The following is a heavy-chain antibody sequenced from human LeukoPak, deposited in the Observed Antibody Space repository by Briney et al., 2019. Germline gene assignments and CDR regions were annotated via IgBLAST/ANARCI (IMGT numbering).Heavy chain of an antibody. J-gene: IGHJ5*02. CDR1: GFTFSNYW. D-gene: IGHD3-22*01. CDR2: INT. V-gene: IGHV3-74*01. Sequence: GGSLRLSCAASGFTFSNYWVHWVRQAPGKGLVWVSRINTSYADSVKGRFTISRDNAKNTLNLQMNSLRAEDTAVYYCARDLGQYYDTSDNWFDPWGQGTLVTVSS. CDR3: ARDLGQYYDTSDNWFDP.